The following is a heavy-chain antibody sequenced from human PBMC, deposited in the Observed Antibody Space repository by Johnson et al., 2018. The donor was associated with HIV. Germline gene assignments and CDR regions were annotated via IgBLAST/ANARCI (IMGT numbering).Heavy chain of an antibody. Sequence: MLLVESGGGLVKPGDSLSLSCTASGFRFSNAWMGWVRQAPGKGLEWVSGASGSGGTTYYADSVKGRFTISRDNTRDTLYLQMNSLRAEDTAVYYCASFVVVVAATGAFDIWGQGTMVTVSS. CDR3: ASFVVVVAATGAFDI. J-gene: IGHJ3*02. CDR2: ASGSGGTT. V-gene: IGHV3-23*04. D-gene: IGHD2-15*01. CDR1: GFRFSNAW.